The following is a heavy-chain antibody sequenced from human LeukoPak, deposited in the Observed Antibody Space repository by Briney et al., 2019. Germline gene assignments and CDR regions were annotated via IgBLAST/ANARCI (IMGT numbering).Heavy chain of an antibody. Sequence: SETLSLTCTVSGGSISSSSYYWGWIRQPPGKGLEWIGSIYHSGSTYYNPSLKRRVTISVDTSKNQFSLKLSSVTAADTAVYYCARHRMYYYDSSGRGVADAFDIWGQGTMVTVSS. D-gene: IGHD3-22*01. CDR3: ARHRMYYYDSSGRGVADAFDI. V-gene: IGHV4-39*01. CDR2: IYHSGST. J-gene: IGHJ3*02. CDR1: GGSISSSSYY.